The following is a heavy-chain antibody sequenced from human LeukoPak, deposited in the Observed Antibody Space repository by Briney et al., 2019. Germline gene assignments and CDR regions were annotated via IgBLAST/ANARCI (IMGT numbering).Heavy chain of an antibody. Sequence: PGGSLRLSCAASGFIFDDYGMSWVRQAPGKGLEWVSGINWNGGSTGYADSVKGRFTISRDNAKNSLYLQMNSLRAEDTALYYCARESGSYCGSHFFDYWGQGTLVTVSS. V-gene: IGHV3-20*04. CDR3: ARESGSYCGSHFFDY. D-gene: IGHD1-26*01. J-gene: IGHJ4*02. CDR2: INWNGGST. CDR1: GFIFDDYG.